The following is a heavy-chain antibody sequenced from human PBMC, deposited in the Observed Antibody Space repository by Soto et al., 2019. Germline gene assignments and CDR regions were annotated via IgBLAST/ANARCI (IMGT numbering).Heavy chain of an antibody. CDR3: AKRLIAAAGGFDY. J-gene: IGHJ4*02. V-gene: IGHV3-30-3*02. CDR1: GFTFSSYA. Sequence: PGGSLRLSCAASGFTFSSYAMHWVRQAPGKGLEWVAVISYDGSNKYYADSVKGRFTISRDNSKNTLYLQMNSLRAEDTAVYYCAKRLIAAAGGFDYWGQGTLVTVYS. D-gene: IGHD6-13*01. CDR2: ISYDGSNK.